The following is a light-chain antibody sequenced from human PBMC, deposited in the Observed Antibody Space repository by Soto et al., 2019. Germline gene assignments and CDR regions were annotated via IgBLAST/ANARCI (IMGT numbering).Light chain of an antibody. J-gene: IGKJ4*01. CDR3: QQYGSSPT. CDR2: GAS. Sequence: EIVLTQSPCTLSLSPGERATLSCRASQSVSNNYLAWYQQKPGQGPRLLIYGASSRATGIPDRFSGSGSGTDFTLRISRLEPDDSAVYYCQQYGSSPTFGGGTKAAIK. CDR1: QSVSNNY. V-gene: IGKV3-20*01.